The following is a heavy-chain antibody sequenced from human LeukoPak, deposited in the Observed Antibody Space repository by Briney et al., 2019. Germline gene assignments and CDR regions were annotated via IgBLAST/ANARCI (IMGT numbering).Heavy chain of an antibody. J-gene: IGHJ3*02. CDR1: GYMFNAYY. CDR3: ARILPALDAFDI. V-gene: IGHV1-2*06. CDR2: INPNSGAT. D-gene: IGHD2-2*01. Sequence: ASVKVSCKASGYMFNAYYMHWVRQAPGQGLEWMGRINPNSGATNYAQKFQGRVTMTRDTSINTAYMDLSRLRSDDTAVFYCARILPALDAFDIWGQGTMVTVSS.